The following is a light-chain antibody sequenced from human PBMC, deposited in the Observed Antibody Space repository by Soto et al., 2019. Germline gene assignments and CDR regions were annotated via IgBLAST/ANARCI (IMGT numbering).Light chain of an antibody. CDR1: EYMRVY. J-gene: IGKJ2*03. CDR3: QPIFGTRYS. CDR2: ATS. Sequence: DMQLPQSPYSLSASVGDRATITCPAREYMRVYLTCDKQNPARAPKPVIYATSTLLRGVTSKFSGSGSETDFTLTITSLRPEDFAPYYCQPIFGTRYSFGLGTKVDI. V-gene: IGKV1-39*01.